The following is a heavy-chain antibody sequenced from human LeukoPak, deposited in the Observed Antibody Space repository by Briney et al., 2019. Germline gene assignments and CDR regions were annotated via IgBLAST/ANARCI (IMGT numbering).Heavy chain of an antibody. V-gene: IGHV3-23*01. D-gene: IGHD3-16*01. Sequence: PGGSLRLSCVASGFTFSSYAMSWVRQAPEKGREWVSSIHGGGGGVFYADSVKGRFTISKENSRNTLYLQMNSLRAEDTAVYYCARSLSQHWGQGTLVTVSS. J-gene: IGHJ1*01. CDR3: ARSLSQH. CDR1: GFTFSSYA. CDR2: IHGGGGGV.